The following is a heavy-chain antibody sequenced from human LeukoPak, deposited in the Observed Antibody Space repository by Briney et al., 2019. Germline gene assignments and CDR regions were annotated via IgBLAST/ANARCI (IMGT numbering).Heavy chain of an antibody. CDR3: ARGSEGATTGYFDY. D-gene: IGHD1-26*01. Sequence: SETLSLTCTVSGGSISSSSYYWGWISQPPGKGLEWIGSIYYSGSTYYNPSLKSRVTISVDTSKNQFSLKLSSVTAADTAVYYCARGSEGATTGYFDYGGQATLVTVSS. CDR1: GGSISSSSYY. V-gene: IGHV4-39*01. CDR2: IYYSGST. J-gene: IGHJ4*02.